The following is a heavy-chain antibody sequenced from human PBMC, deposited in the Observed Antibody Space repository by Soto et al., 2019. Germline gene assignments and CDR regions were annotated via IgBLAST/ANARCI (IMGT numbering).Heavy chain of an antibody. CDR3: AKNQERELPRVIDF. CDR2: IYSCGST. D-gene: IGHD1-7*01. J-gene: IGHJ4*02. Sequence: GGSLRLSCAASGFTVSSNYMSWVRQAPGKGLEWVSVIYSCGSTYYADSVKGRFTISRDRSKNTLYLQMSSLRAEDTALYYCAKNQERELPRVIDFWGQGTLVTVS. V-gene: IGHV3-53*01. CDR1: GFTVSSNY.